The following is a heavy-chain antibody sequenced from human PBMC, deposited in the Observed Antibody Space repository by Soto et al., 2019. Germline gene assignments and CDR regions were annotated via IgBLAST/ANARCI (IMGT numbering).Heavy chain of an antibody. CDR2: ISSSGSTI. CDR3: VRDPDYYGSGSSQWYYYGMDV. J-gene: IGHJ6*02. Sequence: GGSLILSCAASGFTFSDYYMSWIRQAPGKGLEWVSYISSSGSTIYYADSVKGRFTISRDNAKNSLYLQMNSLRAKDTAVYYCVRDPDYYGSGSSQWYYYGMDVWGQGTTVTV. D-gene: IGHD3-10*01. CDR1: GFTFSDYY. V-gene: IGHV3-11*01.